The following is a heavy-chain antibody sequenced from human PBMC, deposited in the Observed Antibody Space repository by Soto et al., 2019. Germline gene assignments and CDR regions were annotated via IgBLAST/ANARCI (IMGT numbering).Heavy chain of an antibody. CDR2: INHSGST. CDR3: ARIGDFWSGYYRYYYYYMDV. CDR1: GGSFIGYY. D-gene: IGHD3-3*01. V-gene: IGHV4-34*01. Sequence: SETLSLTCAVYGGSFIGYYLSWIRQPPGKGLEWIGEINHSGSTNYNPSLKSRVTISVDTSKNQFSLKLSSVTAADTAVYYCARIGDFWSGYYRYYYYYMDVWGKGTTVTVSS. J-gene: IGHJ6*03.